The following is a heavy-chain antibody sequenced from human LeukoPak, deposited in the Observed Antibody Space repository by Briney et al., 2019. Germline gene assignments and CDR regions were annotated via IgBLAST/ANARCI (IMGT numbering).Heavy chain of an antibody. CDR2: ISGSGGST. CDR1: GFTFSSYV. J-gene: IGHJ6*02. V-gene: IGHV3-23*01. CDR3: AKGWSVRDVVVVPAAIGYYYGMDV. Sequence: GGSLRLSCAASGFTFSSYVMSWVRQAPGKGLEWVSAISGSGGSTYYADSVKGRLTISRDNSKNTLYLRMNSLRAEDTAVYYCAKGWSVRDVVVVPAAIGYYYGMDVWGQGTTVTVSS. D-gene: IGHD2-2*01.